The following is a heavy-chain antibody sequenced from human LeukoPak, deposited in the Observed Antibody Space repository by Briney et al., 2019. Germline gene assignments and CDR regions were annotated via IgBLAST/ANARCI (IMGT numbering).Heavy chain of an antibody. Sequence: SETLSLTFAVYGGSFSDYYWSWIRQPPGKGLEWIGEIHPYGHTNLNPSLRSRVSISIDTPNNQFSLKLTSVTAADTALYYCSRGKDQSKTGDSWGQGTLVTVSS. V-gene: IGHV4-34*01. CDR3: SRGKDQSKTGDS. CDR2: IHPYGHT. D-gene: IGHD2-2*01. J-gene: IGHJ4*02. CDR1: GGSFSDYY.